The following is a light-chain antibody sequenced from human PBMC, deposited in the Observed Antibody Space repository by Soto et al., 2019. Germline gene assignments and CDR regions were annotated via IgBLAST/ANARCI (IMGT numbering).Light chain of an antibody. J-gene: IGLJ1*01. CDR2: EVL. CDR3: KSYAGSNTYV. V-gene: IGLV2-8*01. Sequence: QYALSQAPSASVCLGKSVRICCTGTKEDGGVYDFVSWYQQHPGKAPRLISYEVLQRPSGVPDRFSGSKSGNTASLTVSGLQAADEADYFCKSYAGSNTYVFGSATKVTVL. CDR1: KEDGGVYDF.